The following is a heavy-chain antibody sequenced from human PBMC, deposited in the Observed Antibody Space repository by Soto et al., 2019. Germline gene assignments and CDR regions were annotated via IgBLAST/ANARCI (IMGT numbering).Heavy chain of an antibody. Sequence: QVQLVQSGAEVKKPGASVKVSCKASGYTFTSYGISWVRQAPGQGLEWMDWISAYNGNTNYAQKLQGRVTMTTDTSTSTAYMELRSLRSDDTSVDDCARVQWLRYYYGMDVWCQGTTVTVSS. D-gene: IGHD3-22*01. J-gene: IGHJ6*02. V-gene: IGHV1-18*01. CDR3: ARVQWLRYYYGMDV. CDR1: GYTFTSYG. CDR2: ISAYNGNT.